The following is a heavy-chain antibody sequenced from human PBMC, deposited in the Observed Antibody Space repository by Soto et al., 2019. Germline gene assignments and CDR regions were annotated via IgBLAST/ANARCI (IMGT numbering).Heavy chain of an antibody. CDR1: GYTFTSYG. J-gene: IGHJ4*02. CDR3: ARDRVRFLEWLYEGVDC. D-gene: IGHD3-3*01. CDR2: ISAYNGNT. V-gene: IGHV1-18*04. Sequence: QVQLVQSGAEVKKPGASVKVSCKASGYTFTSYGISWVRQAPGQGLEWMGWISAYNGNTNYAQKLQGRVTMTTDTSTSKDYMELRSLRSDDTAVYYCARDRVRFLEWLYEGVDCWGQGTLVTFSS.